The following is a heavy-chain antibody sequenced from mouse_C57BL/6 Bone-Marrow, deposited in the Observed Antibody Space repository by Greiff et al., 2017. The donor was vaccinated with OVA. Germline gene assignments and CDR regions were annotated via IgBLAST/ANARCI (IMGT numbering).Heavy chain of an antibody. D-gene: IGHD4-1*01. V-gene: IGHV1-81*01. CDR1: GYTFTSYG. J-gene: IGHJ2*01. CDR2: IYPRSGNT. Sequence: LQESGAELARPGASVKLSCKASGYTFTSYGISWVKQRTGQGLEWIGEIYPRSGNTYYNEKFKGKATLTADKSSSTAYMELRSLTSEDSAVYFCARSRDWGRNYFDYWGQGTTLTVSS. CDR3: ARSRDWGRNYFDY.